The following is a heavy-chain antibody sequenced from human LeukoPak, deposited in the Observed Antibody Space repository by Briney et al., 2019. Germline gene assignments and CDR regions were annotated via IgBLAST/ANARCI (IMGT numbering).Heavy chain of an antibody. CDR3: ARDRYSSGWYEGFDY. Sequence: ASVKVSCKASGYTFTSYGISWVRQAPGQGLEWMGWINPHSGGANYAQKFQGRVTMTRDTSISTAYMELSRLRSDDTAVYYCARDRYSSGWYEGFDYWGQGTLVTVSS. V-gene: IGHV1-2*02. CDR2: INPHSGGA. CDR1: GYTFTSYG. J-gene: IGHJ4*02. D-gene: IGHD6-19*01.